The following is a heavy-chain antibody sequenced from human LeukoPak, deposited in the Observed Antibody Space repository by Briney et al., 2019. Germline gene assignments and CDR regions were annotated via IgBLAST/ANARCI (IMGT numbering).Heavy chain of an antibody. CDR1: GGSISSSSYY. CDR2: IYYSGST. Sequence: SETLSLTCTVSGGSISSSSYYWGWIRQPPGKGLEWIGSIYYSGSTYYNPSLKSRVTISVDTSKNQFSLKLSSVTAADTAVYYCARAVTVLRFLEWLPSFDPWGQGTQVTVSP. J-gene: IGHJ5*02. CDR3: ARAVTVLRFLEWLPSFDP. V-gene: IGHV4-39*07. D-gene: IGHD3-3*01.